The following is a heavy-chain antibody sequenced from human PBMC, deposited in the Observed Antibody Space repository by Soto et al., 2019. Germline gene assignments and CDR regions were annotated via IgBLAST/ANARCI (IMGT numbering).Heavy chain of an antibody. Sequence: GGSLRLSCAASGFTFSSYGMHWVRQAPGKGLEWVAVISYDGSNKYYADSVKGRFTISRDNSKNTLYLQMNSLRAEDTAVYYCAKERYYYDSSGYQGYYYGMDVWGQGTTVTVSS. CDR1: GFTFSSYG. V-gene: IGHV3-30*18. CDR3: AKERYYYDSSGYQGYYYGMDV. D-gene: IGHD3-22*01. J-gene: IGHJ6*02. CDR2: ISYDGSNK.